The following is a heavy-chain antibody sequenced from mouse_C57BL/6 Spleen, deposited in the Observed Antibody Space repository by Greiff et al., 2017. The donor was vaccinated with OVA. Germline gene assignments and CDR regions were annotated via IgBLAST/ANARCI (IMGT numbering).Heavy chain of an antibody. J-gene: IGHJ3*01. D-gene: IGHD1-1*01. Sequence: QVHVKQSGAELARPGASVKMSCKASGYTFTSYTMHWVKQRPGQGLEWIGYINPSSGYTKYNQKFQDKATLTADKSSSTAYIQLSSLTSEDSAVYYCARDDYYGSSYPAWFAYWGQGTLVTVSA. CDR1: GYTFTSYT. CDR3: ARDDYYGSSYPAWFAY. V-gene: IGHV1-4*01. CDR2: INPSSGYT.